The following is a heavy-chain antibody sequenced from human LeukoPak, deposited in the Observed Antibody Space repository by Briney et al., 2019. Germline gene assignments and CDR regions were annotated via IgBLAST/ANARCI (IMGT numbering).Heavy chain of an antibody. Sequence: GASVEVSCKASGYTFTSYDINWVRQATGQGLEWMGWMNPNSGNTGYAQKFQGRVTMTRNTSISTAYMELSSLRSEDTAVYYCARRGSVAGTVSYYYGMDVWGKGTTVTVSS. CDR1: GYTFTSYD. V-gene: IGHV1-8*01. CDR3: ARRGSVAGTVSYYYGMDV. CDR2: MNPNSGNT. D-gene: IGHD6-19*01. J-gene: IGHJ6*04.